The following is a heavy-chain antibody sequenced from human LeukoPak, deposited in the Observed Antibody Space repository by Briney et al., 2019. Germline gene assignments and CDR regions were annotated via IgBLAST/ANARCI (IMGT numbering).Heavy chain of an antibody. CDR1: GGTFSSYA. D-gene: IGHD2-21*02. J-gene: IGHJ3*02. CDR2: IIPIFGTA. Sequence: ASVKVSCMASGGTFSSYAISWVRQAPGQGLEWMGGIIPIFGTANYAQKFQGRVTITTDESTSTAYMELSSLRSEDTAVYYCARADCGGDCNDAFDIWGQGTMVTVSS. V-gene: IGHV1-69*05. CDR3: ARADCGGDCNDAFDI.